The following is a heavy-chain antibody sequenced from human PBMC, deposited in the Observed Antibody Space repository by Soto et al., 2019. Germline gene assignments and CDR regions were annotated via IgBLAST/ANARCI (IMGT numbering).Heavy chain of an antibody. D-gene: IGHD2-15*01. CDR1: GFTFSSYA. V-gene: IGHV3-23*01. J-gene: IGHJ6*03. CDR3: AKLRCSGGSCYEGYDYYYYYYMDV. CDR2: ISGSGGST. Sequence: GGSLRLSCAASGFTFSSYAMSWVRQAPGKGLEWVSAISGSGGSTYYADSVKGRFTISRDNSKNTLYLQMNSLRAEDTAVYYCAKLRCSGGSCYEGYDYYYYYYMDVWGKGTTVIVSS.